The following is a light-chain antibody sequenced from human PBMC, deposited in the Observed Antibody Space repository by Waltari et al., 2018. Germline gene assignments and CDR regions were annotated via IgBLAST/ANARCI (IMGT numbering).Light chain of an antibody. Sequence: QSVLTQPPSASGTPGQRVTISCSGSSSNIGTNTVNWYQQLPGTAPKLLIYKNNQRPSGVPDRLSGSKSGTSASLAISGLQSEDEVDYYCATWDDNLNGAVFGGGTKLTVL. J-gene: IGLJ2*01. CDR3: ATWDDNLNGAV. CDR2: KNN. V-gene: IGLV1-44*01. CDR1: SSNIGTNT.